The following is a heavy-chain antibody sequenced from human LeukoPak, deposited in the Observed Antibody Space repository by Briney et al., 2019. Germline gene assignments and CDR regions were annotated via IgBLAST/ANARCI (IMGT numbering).Heavy chain of an antibody. D-gene: IGHD3-22*01. CDR1: GFTFSSYA. CDR2: IYSGGST. J-gene: IGHJ6*02. V-gene: IGHV3-66*01. Sequence: GGSLRLSCAASGFTFSSYAMSWVRQAPGKGLEWVSVIYSGGSTYYADSVKGRFTISRDNSKNTLYLQMNSLRAEDTAVYYCARRLVVIKQPYYYYGMDVWGQGTTVTVSS. CDR3: ARRLVVIKQPYYYYGMDV.